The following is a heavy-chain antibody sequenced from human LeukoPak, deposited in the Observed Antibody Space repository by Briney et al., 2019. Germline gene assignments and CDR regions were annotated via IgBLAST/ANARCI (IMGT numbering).Heavy chain of an antibody. D-gene: IGHD6-19*01. V-gene: IGHV3-30*02. CDR1: GFTFSSYG. CDR2: IRYDGSNK. CDR3: AKGPPYSSGWSDY. Sequence: GGSLRLSCAASGFTFSSYGMHWVRQAPGKGLEWVAFIRYDGSNKYYADSVKGRFTISRDNSKNTLYLQMNSLRAEDTAVYYCAKGPPYSSGWSDYWGQGTLVTVSS. J-gene: IGHJ4*02.